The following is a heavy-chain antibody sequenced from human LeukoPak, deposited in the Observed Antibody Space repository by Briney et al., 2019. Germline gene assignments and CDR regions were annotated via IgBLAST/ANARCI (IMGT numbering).Heavy chain of an antibody. CDR2: INHSGST. Sequence: PSETLSLTCAVYGGSFSGYYGSWIRQPPGKGLEWIGEINHSGSTNYNPSLKSRVTISVDTSKNQFSLKLSSVTAADTAVYYCSRRRRVVVPAAINWFDPWGQGTLVTVSS. CDR1: GGSFSGYY. CDR3: SRRRRVVVPAAINWFDP. J-gene: IGHJ5*02. D-gene: IGHD2-2*01. V-gene: IGHV4-34*01.